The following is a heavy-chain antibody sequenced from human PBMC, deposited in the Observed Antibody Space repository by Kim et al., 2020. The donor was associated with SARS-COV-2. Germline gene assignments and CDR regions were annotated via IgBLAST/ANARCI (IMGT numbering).Heavy chain of an antibody. Sequence: SETLSLTCAVYGGSFSGYYWSWIRQPPGKGLEWIGEINHSGSTNYNPSLKSRVTISVDTSKNQFSLKLSSVTAADTAVYYCARAPIIKQWLAFDYWGQGTLVTVSS. CDR3: ARAPIIKQWLAFDY. D-gene: IGHD6-19*01. V-gene: IGHV4-34*01. CDR2: INHSGST. CDR1: GGSFSGYY. J-gene: IGHJ4*02.